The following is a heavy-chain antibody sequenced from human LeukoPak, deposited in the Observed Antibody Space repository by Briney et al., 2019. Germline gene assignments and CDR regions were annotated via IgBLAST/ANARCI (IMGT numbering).Heavy chain of an antibody. CDR1: GYTFTSYG. CDR2: IGAYNGNT. J-gene: IGHJ5*02. V-gene: IGHV1-18*01. Sequence: ASVKVSCKASGYTFTSYGISWVRQAPGQGLEWMGWIGAYNGNTNYAQKLQGRVTMTTDTSTSTAYMELRSLRSDDTAVYYRARDVVPYCSGGSCYGWFDPWGQGTLVTASS. D-gene: IGHD2-15*01. CDR3: ARDVVPYCSGGSCYGWFDP.